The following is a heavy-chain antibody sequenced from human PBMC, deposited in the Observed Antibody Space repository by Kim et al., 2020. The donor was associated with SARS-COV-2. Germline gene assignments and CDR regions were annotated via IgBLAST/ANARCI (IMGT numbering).Heavy chain of an antibody. J-gene: IGHJ4*02. V-gene: IGHV4-34*01. CDR2: GST. CDR3: ARGGSKFDY. D-gene: IGHD1-26*01. Sequence: GSTNYNPSLKDRVTKSVDTSKNQFSLKLSSVTAADTAVYYCARGGSKFDYWGQGTLVTVSS.